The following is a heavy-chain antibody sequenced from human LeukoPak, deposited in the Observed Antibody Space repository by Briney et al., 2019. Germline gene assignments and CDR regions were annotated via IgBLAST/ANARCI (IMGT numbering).Heavy chain of an antibody. J-gene: IGHJ2*01. CDR3: AKDIAAAGTGWYFDL. Sequence: GGSLRLSCAASGFTFDDYAMRWVRQAPGKGLEWVSGISWNSGSIGYADSVKGRFTISRDNAKNSLYLQMNSLRAEDTALYYCAKDIAAAGTGWYFDLWGRGTLVTVSS. CDR1: GFTFDDYA. V-gene: IGHV3-9*01. CDR2: ISWNSGSI. D-gene: IGHD6-13*01.